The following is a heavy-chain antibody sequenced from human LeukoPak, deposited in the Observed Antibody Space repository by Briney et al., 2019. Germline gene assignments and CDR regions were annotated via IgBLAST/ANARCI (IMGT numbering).Heavy chain of an antibody. Sequence: SETLSLTCAVYGGSFSGYYWSWIRQPPGKGLEWIGEINHSGSTNYNPSLKSRVTISVDTSKNQFSLKLSSATAADTAVYYCARGIMVTHDTGTSYYFDYWGQGTLVTVSS. D-gene: IGHD1/OR15-1a*01. V-gene: IGHV4-34*01. CDR1: GGSFSGYY. J-gene: IGHJ4*02. CDR2: INHSGST. CDR3: ARGIMVTHDTGTSYYFDY.